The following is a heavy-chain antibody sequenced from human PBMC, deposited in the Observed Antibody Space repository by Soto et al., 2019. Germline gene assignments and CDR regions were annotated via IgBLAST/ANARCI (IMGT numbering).Heavy chain of an antibody. J-gene: IGHJ4*02. V-gene: IGHV1-24*01. CDR2: FDPEDGET. CDR3: ATVSGYDFWSGYYDY. Sequence: ASVKVSCKVSGYTLTELSMHWVRQAPGKGLEWMGGFDPEDGETIYAQKFQGRVTMTEDTSTDTAYMELSSLRSEDTAVYYCATVSGYDFWSGYYDYGGQGPLVTRSS. D-gene: IGHD3-3*01. CDR1: GYTLTELS.